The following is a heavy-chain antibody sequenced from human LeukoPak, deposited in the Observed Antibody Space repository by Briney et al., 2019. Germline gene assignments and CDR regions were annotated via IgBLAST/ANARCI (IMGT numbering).Heavy chain of an antibody. V-gene: IGHV3-53*01. CDR2: IYSGGST. Sequence: GGSLRLSCAASGFSVSSNYMSWVRQAPGKGREGVSVIYSGGSTYYADSGKGPSPISRKNSKNTLYFQMTGLRAEDTAVYYCAGAWSAYGNAWYFDFGGGATLVIASS. CDR3: AGAWSAYGNAWYFDF. D-gene: IGHD4-11*01. J-gene: IGHJ2*01. CDR1: GFSVSSNY.